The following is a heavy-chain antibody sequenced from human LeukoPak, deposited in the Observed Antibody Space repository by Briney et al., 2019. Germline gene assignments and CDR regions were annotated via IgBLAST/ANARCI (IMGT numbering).Heavy chain of an antibody. CDR2: IYTSGST. J-gene: IGHJ4*02. D-gene: IGHD6-13*01. CDR1: GGSISSGDFY. Sequence: SQTLSLTCTVSGGSISSGDFYWSWIRQPAGKGLEWIGRIYTSGSTNYNPSLKSRVTMSVDTSKNQFSLKLSSVTAADTAVYYCVRDEYSSSWYFDYWGQGTLVTVSS. V-gene: IGHV4-61*02. CDR3: VRDEYSSSWYFDY.